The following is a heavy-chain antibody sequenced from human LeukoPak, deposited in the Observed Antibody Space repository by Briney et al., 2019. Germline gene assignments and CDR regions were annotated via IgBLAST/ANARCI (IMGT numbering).Heavy chain of an antibody. CDR2: LSREGLT. V-gene: IGHV3-53*01. D-gene: IGHD2-2*01. Sequence: GGSLTLSCAASGVNVNSYFMGWVRQAPGKGLEWVSLLSREGLTYYADSVKGRFTISRDNSKNTLYLQMNSLRAEDTAVYYCAKENSFQLLQQGYYFDYWGQGTLVTVSS. J-gene: IGHJ4*02. CDR3: AKENSFQLLQQGYYFDY. CDR1: GVNVNSYF.